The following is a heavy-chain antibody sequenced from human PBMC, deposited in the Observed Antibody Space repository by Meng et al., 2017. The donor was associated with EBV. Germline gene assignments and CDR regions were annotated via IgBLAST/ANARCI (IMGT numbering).Heavy chain of an antibody. CDR2: LIPMSGAP. D-gene: IGHD3-10*01. V-gene: IGHV1-69*01. CDR3: ASESGRGFTPDY. Sequence: GAEGKKPGSSVKVSCRPPGGPCRSDAVSWVRQAPGQGLEWMGGLIPMSGAPHYAQKFQDRVTIIADESTSTHSMELNNLRFEDTAMYYCASESGRGFTPDYWGQGTLVTVSS. CDR1: GGPCRSDA. J-gene: IGHJ4*02.